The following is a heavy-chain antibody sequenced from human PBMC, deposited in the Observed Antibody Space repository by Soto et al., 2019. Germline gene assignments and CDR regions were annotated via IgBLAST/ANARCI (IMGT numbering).Heavy chain of an antibody. CDR3: ARGGVWCSSTSCRPYYYYYYMDV. J-gene: IGHJ6*03. CDR1: CISFSGYY. CDR2: INHSGSS. Sequence: SETLYLTCAVYCISFSGYYWSWIRQTPGKGLEWIGEINHSGSSNYNPSLKSRVTISVDTSKNQFSLKLSSVTAADTAVYYCARGGVWCSSTSCRPYYYYYYMDVWGKGTTVT. D-gene: IGHD2-2*01. V-gene: IGHV4-34*01.